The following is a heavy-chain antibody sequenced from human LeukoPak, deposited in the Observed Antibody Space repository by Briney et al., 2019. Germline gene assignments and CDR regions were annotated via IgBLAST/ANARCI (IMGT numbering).Heavy chain of an antibody. J-gene: IGHJ3*02. D-gene: IGHD3-22*01. Sequence: ASVKVSCKASGGTFSSYAITWVRQAPGQGLEWMGWISAYNGNTNYAQKLQGRVTMTTDTSTSTAYMELRSLRSDDTAVYYCARDQYYYDSSGYYRDAFDIWGQGTMVTVSS. CDR1: GGTFSSYA. CDR2: ISAYNGNT. CDR3: ARDQYYYDSSGYYRDAFDI. V-gene: IGHV1-18*01.